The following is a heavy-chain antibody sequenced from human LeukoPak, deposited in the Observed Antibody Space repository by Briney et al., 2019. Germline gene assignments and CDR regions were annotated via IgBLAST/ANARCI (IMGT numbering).Heavy chain of an antibody. Sequence: PSETLSLTCTVSGGSISSSSYYWGWIRQPPGKGLEWIGEINHSGSTNYNPSLKSRVTISVDTSKNQFSLKLSSVTAADTAVYYCARGGTDYSEDYWGQGTLVTVSS. V-gene: IGHV4-39*07. CDR1: GGSISSSSYY. CDR2: INHSGST. J-gene: IGHJ4*02. D-gene: IGHD4-11*01. CDR3: ARGGTDYSEDY.